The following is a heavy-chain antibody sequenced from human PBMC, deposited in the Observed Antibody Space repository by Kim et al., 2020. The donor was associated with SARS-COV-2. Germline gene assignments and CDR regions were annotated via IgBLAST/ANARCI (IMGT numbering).Heavy chain of an antibody. CDR2: INHSGST. J-gene: IGHJ6*02. V-gene: IGHV4-34*01. Sequence: SETLSLTCAVYGGSFSGYYWSWIRQPPGKGLEWLGEINHSGSTNYNPSLKSRVTISVDTSKNQFSLKLSSVTAADTAGYYCARGGGGTPVVTLGSGYYYYYGMDVWGQGAAVTVSS. CDR3: ARGGGGTPVVTLGSGYYYYYGMDV. CDR1: GGSFSGYY. D-gene: IGHD4-17*01.